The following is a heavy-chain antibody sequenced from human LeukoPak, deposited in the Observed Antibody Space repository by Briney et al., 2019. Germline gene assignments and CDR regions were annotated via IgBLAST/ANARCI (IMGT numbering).Heavy chain of an antibody. Sequence: SEPLSLTCTVSGGSIISGPYYWGWIRQPTGKGLEWIGEINHSGSTNYNPSLKSRVTISVDTSKNQFSLKLSSVTAADTAVYYCARDVSYNFWSGYYDYWGQGTLVTVSS. J-gene: IGHJ4*02. CDR1: GGSIISGPYY. D-gene: IGHD3-3*01. CDR2: INHSGST. CDR3: ARDVSYNFWSGYYDY. V-gene: IGHV4-39*07.